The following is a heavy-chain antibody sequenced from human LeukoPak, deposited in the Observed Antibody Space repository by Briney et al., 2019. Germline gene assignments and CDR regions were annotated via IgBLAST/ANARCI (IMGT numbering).Heavy chain of an antibody. CDR3: ARAAGALRVFDY. D-gene: IGHD1-26*01. CDR2: INPSGGST. V-gene: IGHV1-46*01. Sequence: GASVKVSCKAYGYTFTSYYMHWVRQAPGQGLEWMGIINPSGGSTSYAQKFQGRVTMTRDTSTSTVYMELSSLRSEDTAVYYCARAAGALRVFDYWGQGTLATVSS. CDR1: GYTFTSYY. J-gene: IGHJ4*02.